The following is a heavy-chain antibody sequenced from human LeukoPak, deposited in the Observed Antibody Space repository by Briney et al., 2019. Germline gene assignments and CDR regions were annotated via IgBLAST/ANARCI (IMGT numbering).Heavy chain of an antibody. CDR1: GYSISSDNY. V-gene: IGHV4-38-2*02. Sequence: SETLSLTCTVSGYSISSDNYWTWIRQPPGKGLEWIGSIYYSGSTYYNPSLKSRVTISVDTPKNQFSLKLSSVTAADTAVYYCARAGSFLVEYGDYPNWFDPWGQGTLVTVSS. CDR3: ARAGSFLVEYGDYPNWFDP. J-gene: IGHJ5*02. CDR2: IYYSGST. D-gene: IGHD4-17*01.